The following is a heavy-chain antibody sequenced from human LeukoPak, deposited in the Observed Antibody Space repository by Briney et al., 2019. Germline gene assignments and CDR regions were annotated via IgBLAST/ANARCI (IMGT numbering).Heavy chain of an antibody. CDR3: ARDYSGSSGV. Sequence: ASVKVSCKASGYTFAGYYMHWVRQAPGQGLEWMGWINPNSGGTNYAQKFQGWVTMTRDTSISTAYMELSGLTSDDTAVYYCARDYSGSSGVWGQGTLVTVSS. CDR1: GYTFAGYY. CDR2: INPNSGGT. J-gene: IGHJ4*02. V-gene: IGHV1-2*04. D-gene: IGHD5-12*01.